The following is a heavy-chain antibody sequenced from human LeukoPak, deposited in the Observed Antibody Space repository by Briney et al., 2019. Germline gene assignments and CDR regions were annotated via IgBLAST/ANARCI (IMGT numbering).Heavy chain of an antibody. V-gene: IGHV4-39*07. CDR1: GGSISSSSYY. Sequence: SETLSLTCTVSGGSISSSSYYWGWIRQPPGKGLEWIGSIYYSGSTYYNPSLKSRVTISVDTSKNQFSLKLTSVTAADTAVYYCARDKGGSVGFDPWGQGTLVTVSS. CDR3: ARDKGGSVGFDP. CDR2: IYYSGST. D-gene: IGHD3-16*01. J-gene: IGHJ5*02.